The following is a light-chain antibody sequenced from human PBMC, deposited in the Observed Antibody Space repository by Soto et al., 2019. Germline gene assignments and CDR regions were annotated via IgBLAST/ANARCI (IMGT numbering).Light chain of an antibody. CDR2: DAS. CDR3: QKYNSYFYT. J-gene: IGKJ2*01. Sequence: DIQMTQSPSTLSASVGDSVTISCRASQSISNWLAWYQQKPGKAPKLLIYDASTLEDGAPSRFSGSGSGTEFSLTISSLRPDDFAAYYFQKYNSYFYTFGQGDRLEIK. V-gene: IGKV1-5*01. CDR1: QSISNW.